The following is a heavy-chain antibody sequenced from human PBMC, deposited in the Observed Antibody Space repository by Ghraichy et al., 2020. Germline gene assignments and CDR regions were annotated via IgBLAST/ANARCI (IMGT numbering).Heavy chain of an antibody. J-gene: IGHJ6*02. V-gene: IGHV3-23*01. Sequence: GESLNISCAASGFTFSSYAMSWVRQAPGKGLEWVSAISGSGGSTYYADSVKGRFTISRDNSKNTLYLQMNSLRAEDTAVYYCAKDKVPVVTAIPAYYGMDVWGQGTTVTVSS. D-gene: IGHD2-21*02. CDR3: AKDKVPVVTAIPAYYGMDV. CDR1: GFTFSSYA. CDR2: ISGSGGST.